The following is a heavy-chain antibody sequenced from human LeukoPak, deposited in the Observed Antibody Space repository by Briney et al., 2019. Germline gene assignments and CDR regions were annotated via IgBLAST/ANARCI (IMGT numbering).Heavy chain of an antibody. V-gene: IGHV7-4-1*01. CDR2: INTNTANP. Sequence: ASVKVSCKASGYTFTSYAMNRVRQAPGQGLEWMGWINTNTANPTYAQGLTGRFVFSLDTSVSTAYLQIGSLKAEDTAVYYCARDRNYDSSDRLSDYWGQGTLVTVSS. D-gene: IGHD3-22*01. J-gene: IGHJ4*02. CDR1: GYTFTSYA. CDR3: ARDRNYDSSDRLSDY.